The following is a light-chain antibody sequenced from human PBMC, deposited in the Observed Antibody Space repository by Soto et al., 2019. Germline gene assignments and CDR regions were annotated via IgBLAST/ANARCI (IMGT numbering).Light chain of an antibody. V-gene: IGKV3-20*01. Sequence: ELNKSPYTVSLSEVETATLTCRPSQAFXHHYLALHQQKPRETPRPRVYGSSSRASGIPESLSGSGSGTAFTPTISRPEPEYCEVYYCQHYGSPTIPFGQGTQVEI. CDR1: QAFXHHY. CDR2: GSS. CDR3: QHYGSPTIP. J-gene: IGKJ5*01.